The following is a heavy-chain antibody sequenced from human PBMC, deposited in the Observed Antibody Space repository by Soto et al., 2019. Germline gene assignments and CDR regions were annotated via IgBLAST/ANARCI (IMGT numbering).Heavy chain of an antibody. V-gene: IGHV1-18*01. Sequence: GASAKVSCKASGYSFTRYGIAWARQAPGQGLEWMGWINTYNGNTNYAQNLQGRVTLTTDTPTSTAYMELTSLRSNDTAIYYCAMVDVYVTPSPQDVWGQGTTVTVSS. CDR2: INTYNGNT. D-gene: IGHD3-16*01. J-gene: IGHJ6*02. CDR3: AMVDVYVTPSPQDV. CDR1: GYSFTRYG.